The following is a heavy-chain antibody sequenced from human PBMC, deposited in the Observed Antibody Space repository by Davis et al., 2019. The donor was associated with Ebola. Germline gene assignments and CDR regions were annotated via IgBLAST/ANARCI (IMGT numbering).Heavy chain of an antibody. V-gene: IGHV1-69*13. Sequence: SVKVSCKASGGTFSSYALSWVRQAPGQGLEWMGGIIPIFGTANYAQKFQGRVTITADESTSTAYMELSRLRSDDTAVYYCARDKDTYYFDYWGQGTLVTVSS. CDR2: IIPIFGTA. J-gene: IGHJ4*02. D-gene: IGHD2-15*01. CDR3: ARDKDTYYFDY. CDR1: GGTFSSYA.